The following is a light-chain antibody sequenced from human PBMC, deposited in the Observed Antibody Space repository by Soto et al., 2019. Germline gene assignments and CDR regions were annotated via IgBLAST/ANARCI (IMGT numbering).Light chain of an antibody. CDR3: QQSYSTPRT. CDR2: AAS. V-gene: IGKV1-39*01. Sequence: IQMTQSPSSLSAYVGDRVTITCRASQSISSYLNWYQQKPGKAPKLLIYAASSLQSGVPSRFSGSGSGTDFTLTISSLQPEDFATYYCQQSYSTPRTFGQGTKVDIK. CDR1: QSISSY. J-gene: IGKJ1*01.